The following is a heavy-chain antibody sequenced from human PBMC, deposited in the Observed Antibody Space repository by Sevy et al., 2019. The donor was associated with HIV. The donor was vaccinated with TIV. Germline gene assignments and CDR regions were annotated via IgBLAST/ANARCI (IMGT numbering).Heavy chain of an antibody. Sequence: ASVKVSCKASGYTFTGYYIHWVRQAPGQGLEWMGWINPNSGDTNYAQNFQGRVTMTRETSIDTAYMELGRLRSDDTAVVYFATTGGADVPLGDWGQGNLVTVSS. CDR1: GYTFTGYY. CDR2: INPNSGDT. J-gene: IGHJ4*02. D-gene: IGHD1-1*01. CDR3: ATTGGADVPLGD. V-gene: IGHV1-2*02.